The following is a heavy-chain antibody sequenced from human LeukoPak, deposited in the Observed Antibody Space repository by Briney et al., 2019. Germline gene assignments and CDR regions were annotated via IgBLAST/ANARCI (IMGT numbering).Heavy chain of an antibody. J-gene: IGHJ4*02. Sequence: RPSPVNPTQTLTLTCTFTGFSLSTPRMRVNWIRQPPGKALERLARTACDDDTFYSTSLKTRLTISRDTSKSQVDHTMTNKAPLDTATYYCALISPENYSGSYRFDYWGQGTLVTVSS. CDR2: TACDDDT. CDR3: ALISPENYSGSYRFDY. CDR1: GFSLSTPRMR. D-gene: IGHD1-26*01. V-gene: IGHV2-70*04.